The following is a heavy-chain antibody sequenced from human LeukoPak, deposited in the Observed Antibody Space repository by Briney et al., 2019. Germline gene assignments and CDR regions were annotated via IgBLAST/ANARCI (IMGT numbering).Heavy chain of an antibody. CDR2: IYYTGST. Sequence: PSETLSLTCTVSGGSISTAYWSWIRQSPGRELEWIGHIYYTGSTNYNPSLKSRVTISVDTSKNQFSLKLSSVTAADTAVYYCARGRGDSSGYYYFHHWGQGTLVTVPS. J-gene: IGHJ1*01. CDR3: ARGRGDSSGYYYFHH. CDR1: GGSISTAY. D-gene: IGHD3-22*01. V-gene: IGHV4-59*12.